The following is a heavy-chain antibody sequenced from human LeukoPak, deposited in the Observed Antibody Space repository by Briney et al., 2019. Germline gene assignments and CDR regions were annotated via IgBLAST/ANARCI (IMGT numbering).Heavy chain of an antibody. D-gene: IGHD6-13*01. CDR2: INPNSGGT. Sequence: ASVKVSCKASGYTFTSYYTHWVRQAPGQGLEWMGWINPNSGGTNYAQKFQGRVTMTRDTSISTAYMELSRLRSDDTAVYYCARDATIAADQFDYWGQGTLVTVSS. CDR1: GYTFTSYY. V-gene: IGHV1-2*02. J-gene: IGHJ4*02. CDR3: ARDATIAADQFDY.